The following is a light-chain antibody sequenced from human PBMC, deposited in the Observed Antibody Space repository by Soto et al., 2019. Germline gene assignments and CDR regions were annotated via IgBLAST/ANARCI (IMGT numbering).Light chain of an antibody. J-gene: IGKJ4*01. CDR2: AAS. Sequence: IQLTQSPSSLSASVGDRVTITCRASQGISSYLAWYQQKPGKAPKVLIFAASTLQSGVPSRFSGSGYGTDFTLTISSLQPEDFATYYCQQLKSYPLTFGGGTKMEIK. CDR1: QGISSY. CDR3: QQLKSYPLT. V-gene: IGKV1-9*01.